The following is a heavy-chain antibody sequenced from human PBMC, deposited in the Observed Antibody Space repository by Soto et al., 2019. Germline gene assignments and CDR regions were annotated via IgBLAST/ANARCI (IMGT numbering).Heavy chain of an antibody. CDR3: ARGGPYYDFWSGSNTYYYYGMDV. CDR2: INPSGGT. Sequence: ASVKVPCKASGYTFTSYYMHWVRQAPGQGLEWMGIINPSGGTNYAQKFQGWVTMTRDTSISTAYMELSRLRSDDTAVYYCARGGPYYDFWSGSNTYYYYGMDVWGQGTTVTLSS. V-gene: IGHV1-2*04. J-gene: IGHJ6*02. CDR1: GYTFTSYY. D-gene: IGHD3-3*01.